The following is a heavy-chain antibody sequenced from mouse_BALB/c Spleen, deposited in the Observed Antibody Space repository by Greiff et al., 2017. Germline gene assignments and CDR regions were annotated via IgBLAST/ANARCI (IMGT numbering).Heavy chain of an antibody. D-gene: IGHD3-3*01. Sequence: QVQLQQSGAELVKPGTSVKLSCKASGYTFTSYWINWVKLRPGQGLEWIGDIYPGSGSTNYNEKFKSKATLTVDTSSSTAYMQLSSLASEDSALYYCARGDLFDYWGQGTTLTVSS. CDR1: GYTFTSYW. V-gene: IGHV1-55*01. CDR3: ARGDLFDY. CDR2: IYPGSGST. J-gene: IGHJ2*01.